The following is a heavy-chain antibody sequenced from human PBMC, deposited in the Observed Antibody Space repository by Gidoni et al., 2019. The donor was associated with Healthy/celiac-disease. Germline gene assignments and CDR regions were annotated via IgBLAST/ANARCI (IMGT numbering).Heavy chain of an antibody. D-gene: IGHD6-19*01. J-gene: IGHJ4*02. CDR1: GFNLSSYA. Sequence: EVQLLESGGGLVQPGGSLRLPCAASGFNLSSYAMSWVRQAPGKGLEWVSAISGSGGSTYYADSVKGRFTISRDNSKNTLYLQMNSLRAEDTAVYYCAKDLGTVAAYFDYWGQGTLVTVSS. CDR2: ISGSGGST. V-gene: IGHV3-23*01. CDR3: AKDLGTVAAYFDY.